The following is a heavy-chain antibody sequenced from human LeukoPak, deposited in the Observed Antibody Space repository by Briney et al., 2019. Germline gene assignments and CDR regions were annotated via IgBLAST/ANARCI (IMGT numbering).Heavy chain of an antibody. J-gene: IGHJ4*02. CDR2: IWYDGSNK. Sequence: GGSLRLSCAASGFTFSSYGMHWVRQAPGKGLEWVAVIWYDGSNKYYADSVKGRFTISRDNAKNSLYLQMNSLRAEDTALYYCAKEDGSSGWAYFDYWGQGTLVTVSS. V-gene: IGHV3-33*03. D-gene: IGHD6-19*01. CDR3: AKEDGSSGWAYFDY. CDR1: GFTFSSYG.